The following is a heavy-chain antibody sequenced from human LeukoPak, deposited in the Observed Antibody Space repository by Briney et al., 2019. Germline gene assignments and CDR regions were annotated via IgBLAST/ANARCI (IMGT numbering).Heavy chain of an antibody. CDR3: AREGRTYYYDSSGYST. Sequence: SETLSLTCTVSGDSISSGSYYWSWIRQPAGKGLEWIGRIYTSGSTNYNPSLKSRVTISVDTSKNQFSLKLSSVTAADTAVYYCAREGRTYYYDSSGYSTWGQGTLVTVSS. J-gene: IGHJ5*02. CDR1: GDSISSGSYY. V-gene: IGHV4-61*02. CDR2: IYTSGST. D-gene: IGHD3-22*01.